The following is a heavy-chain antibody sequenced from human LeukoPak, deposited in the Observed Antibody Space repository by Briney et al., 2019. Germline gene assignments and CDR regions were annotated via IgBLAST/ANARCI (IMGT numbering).Heavy chain of an antibody. CDR1: GYTFTSYG. D-gene: IGHD7-27*01. V-gene: IGHV1-46*01. CDR3: ARGGYWGFQRGGDAFDI. CDR2: INPSGGST. Sequence: ASVKVSCKASGYTFTSYGISWVRQAPGQGLEWMGIINPSGGSTSYAQKFQGRVTMTRDTSISTAYMELSRLRSDDTAVYYCARGGYWGFQRGGDAFDIWGQGTMVTVSS. J-gene: IGHJ3*02.